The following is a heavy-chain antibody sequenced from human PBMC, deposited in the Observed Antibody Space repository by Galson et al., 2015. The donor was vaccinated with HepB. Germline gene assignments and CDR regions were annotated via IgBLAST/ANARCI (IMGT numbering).Heavy chain of an antibody. V-gene: IGHV1-18*04. J-gene: IGHJ6*02. D-gene: IGHD2-21*01. CDR3: ARDGGKGPLRAGLPYYYGMDV. CDR1: GYTFTSYG. Sequence: SVKVSCKASGYTFTSYGISWVRQAPGQGLEGMGWISAYNGNTNYAQKLQGRVTMTTDTSTSTAYMELRSLRSDDTAVYYCARDGGKGPLRAGLPYYYGMDVWGQGTTVTVSS. CDR2: ISAYNGNT.